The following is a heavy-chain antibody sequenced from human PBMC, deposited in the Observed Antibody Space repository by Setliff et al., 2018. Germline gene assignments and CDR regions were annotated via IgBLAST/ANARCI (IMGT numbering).Heavy chain of an antibody. CDR2: ISAYNGNT. CDR1: GYTFINYE. Sequence: GASVKVSCKASGYTFINYEINWVRQAPGQGLEWMGWISAYNGNTNYAQKLQGRVTMTTDTSTSTAYMELRSLRSDDTAVYYCARVRYYYDSSGWFDPWGQGTLVTVSS. J-gene: IGHJ5*02. CDR3: ARVRYYYDSSGWFDP. D-gene: IGHD3-22*01. V-gene: IGHV1-18*01.